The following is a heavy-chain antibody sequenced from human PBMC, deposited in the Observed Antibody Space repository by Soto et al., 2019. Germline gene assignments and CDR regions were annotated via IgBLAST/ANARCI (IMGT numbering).Heavy chain of an antibody. CDR2: IYYSGST. CDR1: GGSISSSSYY. V-gene: IGHV4-39*01. J-gene: IGHJ3*02. Sequence: SETLSLTCTVSGGSISSSSYYWGWIRQPPGKGLEWIGSIYYSGSTYYNTSLKSRVTISVDTSKNHFSLKLSSLTAADTAVYYCARRGYYAISAFDIWGQGTMVT. D-gene: IGHD2-8*01. CDR3: ARRGYYAISAFDI.